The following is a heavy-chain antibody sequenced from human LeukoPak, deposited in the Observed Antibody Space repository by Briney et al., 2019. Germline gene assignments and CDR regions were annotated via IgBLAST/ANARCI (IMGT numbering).Heavy chain of an antibody. J-gene: IGHJ6*04. CDR2: IYHSGST. Sequence: SETLSLTCAVYGGSFSGYYWSWIRQPPGKGLEWIGEIYHSGSTNYNPSLKSRVTISVDTSKNQFSLKLSSVTAADTAVYYCARGYYYGSGRPYYYYYGMDAWGKGTTVTVSS. V-gene: IGHV4-34*01. CDR3: ARGYYYGSGRPYYYYYGMDA. D-gene: IGHD3-10*01. CDR1: GGSFSGYY.